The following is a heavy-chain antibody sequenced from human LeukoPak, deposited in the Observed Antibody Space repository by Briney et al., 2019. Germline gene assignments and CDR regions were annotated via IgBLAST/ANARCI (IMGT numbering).Heavy chain of an antibody. CDR2: ISGSGGST. V-gene: IGHV3-23*01. CDR3: AKEGPAMYYDSSGYYPIDY. Sequence: PGGSLRLSCAASGFTFSSYAMSWVRQAPGKGLEWVSAISGSGGSTYYADSVKGRFTISRDNSKNTLYLQMNSLRAEDTAVYYCAKEGPAMYYDSSGYYPIDYWGQGTLVTVSS. CDR1: GFTFSSYA. J-gene: IGHJ4*02. D-gene: IGHD3-22*01.